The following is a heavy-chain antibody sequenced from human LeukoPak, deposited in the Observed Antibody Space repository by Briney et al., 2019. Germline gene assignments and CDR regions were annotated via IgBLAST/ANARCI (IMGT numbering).Heavy chain of an antibody. Sequence: ASVKVSCKASGGTFSGYAINWVRQAPGQGLEWMGRIIPIFGTPNYAQKLQGRVSITTDESTSTAYMELSSLRSEDAAVYYCARGGYGDYLVVPNYYYYYMDVWGKGTTVTVSS. CDR2: IIPIFGTP. J-gene: IGHJ6*03. CDR3: ARGGYGDYLVVPNYYYYYMDV. D-gene: IGHD4-17*01. CDR1: GGTFSGYA. V-gene: IGHV1-69*05.